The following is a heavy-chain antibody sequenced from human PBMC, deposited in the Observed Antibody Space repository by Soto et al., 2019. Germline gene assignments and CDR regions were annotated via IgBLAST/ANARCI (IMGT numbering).Heavy chain of an antibody. Sequence: ASVKVSCKAAGYTFTTYDINWVRKATGQGLEWMGWMNPNRDNTGYAQKFQGRVTMTRDTSISTAYMELSSLRSEDTAVYYCARVRCDSGRCFYDYWGQGTLVTV. J-gene: IGHJ4*02. D-gene: IGHD1-26*01. CDR1: GYTFTTYD. V-gene: IGHV1-8*01. CDR2: MNPNRDNT. CDR3: ARVRCDSGRCFYDY.